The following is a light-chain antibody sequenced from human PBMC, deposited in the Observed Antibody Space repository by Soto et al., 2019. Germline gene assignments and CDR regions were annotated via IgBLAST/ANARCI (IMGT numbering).Light chain of an antibody. CDR1: QSLLHSNGYNY. Sequence: DIVMTQSPLSLPVTPGEPASISCRSSQSLLHSNGYNYLDWYLQKPGQSPQLLIYLGSNRASGVPDRFSGSGSGTDFTLTISRLEPEDFEVYYCQQYGSSPLTFGGGTKVDIK. CDR2: LGS. V-gene: IGKV2-28*01. J-gene: IGKJ4*01. CDR3: QQYGSSPLT.